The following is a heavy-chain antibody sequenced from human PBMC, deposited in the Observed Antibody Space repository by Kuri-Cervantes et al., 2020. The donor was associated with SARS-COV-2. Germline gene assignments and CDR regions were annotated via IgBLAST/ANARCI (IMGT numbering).Heavy chain of an antibody. V-gene: IGHV4-61*08. CDR1: GFSLSTSGMC. Sequence: SGPTLVKPTQTLTLTCTFSGFSLSTSGMCVSWIRQPPGKGLEWIGYIYYSGSTNYNPSLKSRVTISVDTSKNQFSLKLSPVTAADTAVYYCARAFSEGGEDAFDIWGQGTMVTVSS. J-gene: IGHJ3*02. CDR3: ARAFSEGGEDAFDI. D-gene: IGHD2-15*01. CDR2: IYYSGST.